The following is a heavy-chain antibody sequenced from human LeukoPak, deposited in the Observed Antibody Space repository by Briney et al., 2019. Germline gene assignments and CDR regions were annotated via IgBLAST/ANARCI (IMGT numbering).Heavy chain of an antibody. CDR2: TSYDGSKK. CDR1: GFTSSSYN. V-gene: IGHV3-30*18. Sequence: GRSLRLSCAASGFTSSSYNMQWVRQAPGKGLEWAAGTSYDGSKKFYADSVKGRFTISRDNSQNTLFLQMNSLRPEDTAVYYCAKPRGLDYYDSSVILDYWGQGTLVTVSS. J-gene: IGHJ4*02. CDR3: AKPRGLDYYDSSVILDY. D-gene: IGHD3-22*01.